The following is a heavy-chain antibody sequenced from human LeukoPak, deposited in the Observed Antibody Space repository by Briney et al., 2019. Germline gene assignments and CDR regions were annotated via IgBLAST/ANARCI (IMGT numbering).Heavy chain of an antibody. V-gene: IGHV3-9*01. Sequence: PGRSLRLSCAASGFTFDDYAMHWVRQAPGKGLEWVSGISWNSGSIGYADSVKGRFTISRDNAKNSLYLQMNSLRAEDTALYYCAKDMAGSPSSGMDVWGQGTTVTVSS. CDR3: AKDMAGSPSSGMDV. CDR2: ISWNSGSI. CDR1: GFTFDDYA. J-gene: IGHJ6*02. D-gene: IGHD6-19*01.